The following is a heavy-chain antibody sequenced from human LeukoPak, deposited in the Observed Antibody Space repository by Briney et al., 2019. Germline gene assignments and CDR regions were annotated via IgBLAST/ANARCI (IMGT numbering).Heavy chain of an antibody. V-gene: IGHV1-46*01. CDR2: IYPSGGWT. CDR1: GASFINYY. J-gene: IGHJ5*02. CDR3: ARDVPHNCFDP. Sequence: GASVKVSCKASGASFINYYIHWVRQAPGQGLEWVGLIYPSGGWTNYAQKFQGRVTMTTDTPTSTIYMELSSLRSEDTAIYYCARDVPHNCFDPWGQGTLVTVSP.